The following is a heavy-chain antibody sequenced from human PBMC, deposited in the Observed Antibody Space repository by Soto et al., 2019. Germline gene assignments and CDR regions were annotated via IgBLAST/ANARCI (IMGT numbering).Heavy chain of an antibody. D-gene: IGHD3-16*02. CDR3: ARGNVDYVWGSYRFEGMDV. V-gene: IGHV4-4*07. Sequence: PSETLSLTCTVSGGSISSYYWSWIRQPAGKGLEWIGRIYTSGSTNYNPSLKSRVTMSVDTSKNQFSLKLSSVTAADTAVYYCARGNVDYVWGSYRFEGMDVWGQGTTVTVSS. CDR1: GGSISSYY. J-gene: IGHJ6*02. CDR2: IYTSGST.